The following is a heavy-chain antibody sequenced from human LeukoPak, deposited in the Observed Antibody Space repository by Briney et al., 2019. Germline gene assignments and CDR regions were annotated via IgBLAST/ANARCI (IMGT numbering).Heavy chain of an antibody. CDR3: AKESYSSGWYAYFDY. CDR1: GFTFSSYA. J-gene: IGHJ4*02. CDR2: ISGSGGST. D-gene: IGHD6-19*01. V-gene: IGHV3-23*01. Sequence: GGPLRLSCAASGFTFSSYAMSWVRQAPGKGLEWVSAISGSGGSTYYADSVKGRFTISRDSSKNTLYLQMNSLRAEDTAVYYCAKESYSSGWYAYFDYWGRGTLVTVSS.